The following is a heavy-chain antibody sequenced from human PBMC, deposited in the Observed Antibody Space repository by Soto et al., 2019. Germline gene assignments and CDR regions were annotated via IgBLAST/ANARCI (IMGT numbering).Heavy chain of an antibody. CDR2: IYYDGST. D-gene: IGHD3-10*01. Sequence: QLQLQESGPGLVKPSETLSLTCSVSGGSITTSSYNWDWIRQPPGKGLEWIGTIYYDGSTSYNPSLKSQVTISVDTSKNHFALKVNSVTAADTAVYYCARFYGKVFDVWGRGTVVTVSS. CDR1: GGSITTSSYN. J-gene: IGHJ3*01. CDR3: ARFYGKVFDV. V-gene: IGHV4-39*02.